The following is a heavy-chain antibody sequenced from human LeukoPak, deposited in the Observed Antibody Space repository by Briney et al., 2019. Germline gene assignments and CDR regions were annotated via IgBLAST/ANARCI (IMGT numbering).Heavy chain of an antibody. D-gene: IGHD6-19*01. CDR3: ARGLYGGGWRMYYFDY. V-gene: IGHV1-18*01. Sequence: ASVKVSCKASGYTFTSYGISWVRQAPGQGLEWMGWISAYNGNTNYAQKLQGRVTMTTDTSTSTAYMELRSLRSDDTAVYYCARGLYGGGWRMYYFDYWGQGTLVTVSS. J-gene: IGHJ4*02. CDR2: ISAYNGNT. CDR1: GYTFTSYG.